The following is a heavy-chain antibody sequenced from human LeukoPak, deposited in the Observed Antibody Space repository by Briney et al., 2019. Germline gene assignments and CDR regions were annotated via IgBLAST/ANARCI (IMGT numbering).Heavy chain of an antibody. V-gene: IGHV1-2*06. CDR2: INPNSGGT. CDR1: GYTFTGYY. D-gene: IGHD6-19*01. Sequence: ASVKVSCKASGYTFTGYYMHWVRQAPGQGLEWMGRINPNSGGTNYAQKFQGRVTMTRDTSTSTAYMELRSLRSDDTAVYYCARSSSGWYPPRGVFDYWGQGTLVTVSS. CDR3: ARSSSGWYPPRGVFDY. J-gene: IGHJ4*02.